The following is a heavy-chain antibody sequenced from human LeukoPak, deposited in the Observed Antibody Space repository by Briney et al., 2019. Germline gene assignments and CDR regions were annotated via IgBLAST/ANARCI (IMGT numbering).Heavy chain of an antibody. Sequence: VASVKVSCKASGYTFTSYGISWVRQAPGQGLEWMGWISAYNGNTNYAQKLQGRVTMTTDTSTSTAYMELRSLRSDDTAVYYCARDSALIVATFYAKFDPWGQGTLVTVSS. D-gene: IGHD5-12*01. J-gene: IGHJ5*02. CDR3: ARDSALIVATFYAKFDP. V-gene: IGHV1-18*01. CDR1: GYTFTSYG. CDR2: ISAYNGNT.